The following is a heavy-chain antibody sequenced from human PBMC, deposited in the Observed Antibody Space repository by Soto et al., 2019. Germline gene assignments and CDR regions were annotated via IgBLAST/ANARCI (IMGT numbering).Heavy chain of an antibody. D-gene: IGHD3-22*01. Sequence: SETLSLTCTVSGGSVSSGSYYWSWIRQPPGKGLEWIGYIYYSGSTNYNPSLKSRVTISVDTSKNQFSLKLSSVTAADTAVYYCARGRTPYYYDSSGYRINWFDPWGQGTLVTVSS. CDR1: GGSVSSGSYY. CDR2: IYYSGST. CDR3: ARGRTPYYYDSSGYRINWFDP. J-gene: IGHJ5*02. V-gene: IGHV4-61*01.